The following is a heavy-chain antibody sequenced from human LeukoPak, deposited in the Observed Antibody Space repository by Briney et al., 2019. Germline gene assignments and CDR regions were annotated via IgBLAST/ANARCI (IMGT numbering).Heavy chain of an antibody. D-gene: IGHD5-12*01. Sequence: SETLSLACTVSGDSIDSYYWSWIRQPPGKGLEWIGYIYYRGTTSYNPFLKSRVTISVDTSKNQFSLKLNSVTAADTAVYYCARLPRYGGYDHFDYWGQGILVIVSS. CDR2: IYYRGTT. J-gene: IGHJ4*02. CDR3: ARLPRYGGYDHFDY. CDR1: GDSIDSYY. V-gene: IGHV4-59*12.